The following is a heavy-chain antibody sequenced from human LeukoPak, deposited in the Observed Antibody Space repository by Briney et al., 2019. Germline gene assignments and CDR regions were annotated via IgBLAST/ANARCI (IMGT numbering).Heavy chain of an antibody. CDR2: IYYSGST. D-gene: IGHD2-15*01. J-gene: IGHJ1*01. Sequence: SQTLSLTCTVSGGSISSYYWSWIRQPPGKGLEWIGYIYYSGSTNYNPSLKSRVTISVDTSKNQFSLKLSSVTAADTAVYYCARDTPGGFQHWGQGTLVTVSS. CDR3: ARDTPGGFQH. V-gene: IGHV4-59*01. CDR1: GGSISSYY.